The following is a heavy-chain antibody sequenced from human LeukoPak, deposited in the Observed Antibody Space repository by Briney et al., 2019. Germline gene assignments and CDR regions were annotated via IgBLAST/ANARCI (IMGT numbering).Heavy chain of an antibody. Sequence: GGSVKVSCKASGYTFTSHYIHWVRLAPGQGLEWMGIINPSGGSTSYAQRFQGRVIMTRDTSTSTVYVELSSLRSEDTAVYYCARDPPGGSGYYCDYWGQGPVVTVSA. V-gene: IGHV1-46*01. CDR3: ARDPPGGSGYYCDY. J-gene: IGHJ4*02. CDR2: INPSGGST. D-gene: IGHD3-3*01. CDR1: GYTFTSHY.